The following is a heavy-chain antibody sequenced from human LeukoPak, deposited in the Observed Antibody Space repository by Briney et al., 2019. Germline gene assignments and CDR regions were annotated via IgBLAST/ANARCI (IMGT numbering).Heavy chain of an antibody. J-gene: IGHJ5*02. CDR3: ARGVVVVTTKKYNWFDP. V-gene: IGHV7-4-1*02. CDR1: GYTFTTYA. CDR2: INTNTGNP. Sequence: GASVKVSCKASGYTFTTYAINWVRQAPGQVLEWMGWINTNTGNPTYAQGFTGRFVFSLDTSVSTAYLQISSLKPEDTAVYYCARGVVVVTTKKYNWFDPWGQGTLVTVSS. D-gene: IGHD3-22*01.